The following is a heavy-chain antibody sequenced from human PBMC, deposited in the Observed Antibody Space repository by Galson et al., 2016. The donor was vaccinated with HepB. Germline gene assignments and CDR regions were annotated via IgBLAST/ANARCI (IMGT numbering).Heavy chain of an antibody. CDR2: ISYDGSNK. V-gene: IGHV3-30*04. J-gene: IGHJ2*01. CDR3: ARSLGWYFDV. D-gene: IGHD6-6*01. CDR1: GFTFSSYA. Sequence: SLRLSCAASGFTFSSYAMHWVRQAPGKGLEWVAVISYDGSNKYYADSVKGRFTISRDNSKNTLYLEMNSLRVEDTAVFYCARSLGWYFDVWGRGTLVTVSS.